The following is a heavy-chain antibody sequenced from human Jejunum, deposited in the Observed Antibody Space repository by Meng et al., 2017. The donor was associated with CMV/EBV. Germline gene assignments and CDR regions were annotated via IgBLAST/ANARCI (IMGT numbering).Heavy chain of an antibody. Sequence: EASGFTFSTYTMNWVRQAPGKGLECVSSISPRGNFMYYSDSVKGRFTISRDNAKNSLYLQMHSLRGDDTAVYYCARESMSRNYFDYWGQGMPVTVSS. V-gene: IGHV3-21*01. CDR2: ISPRGNFM. CDR1: GFTFSTYT. D-gene: IGHD2/OR15-2a*01. J-gene: IGHJ4*02. CDR3: ARESMSRNYFDY.